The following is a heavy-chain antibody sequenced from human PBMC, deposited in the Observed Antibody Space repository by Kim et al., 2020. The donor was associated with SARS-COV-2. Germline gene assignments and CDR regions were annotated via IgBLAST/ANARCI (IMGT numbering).Heavy chain of an antibody. J-gene: IGHJ4*02. CDR3: LGYSGYLGGY. CDR1: GGSISSGDYY. Sequence: SETLSLTCTVSGGSISSGDYYWSWIRQPPGKGLEWIGYIYYSGSTYYNPSLKSRVTISVDTSKNQFSLKLSSVTAADTAVYYCLGYSGYLGGYWGQGTLVTVSS. D-gene: IGHD5-12*01. CDR2: IYYSGST. V-gene: IGHV4-30-4*01.